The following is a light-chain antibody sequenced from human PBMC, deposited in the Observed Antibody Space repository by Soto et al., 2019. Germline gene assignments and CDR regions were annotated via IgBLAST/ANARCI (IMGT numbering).Light chain of an antibody. CDR2: DAS. J-gene: IGKJ2*02. CDR3: QQHYRSCT. Sequence: DIQLTQSPSTLSASVGDRVTITCRASQSVTDWLAWYQQKPGKAPKLLIYDASSLQSGVPSRFSGSGSGTEFSLAISSLQPDDFATYYCQQHYRSCTFGQGTKVEIK. V-gene: IGKV1-5*01. CDR1: QSVTDW.